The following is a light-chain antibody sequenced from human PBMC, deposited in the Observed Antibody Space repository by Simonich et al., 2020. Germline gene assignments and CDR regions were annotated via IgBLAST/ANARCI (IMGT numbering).Light chain of an antibody. J-gene: IGLJ3*02. CDR3: NSRDSSGNHWV. CDR2: GKN. V-gene: IGLV3-19*01. CDR1: SLRSYY. Sequence: SSELTQDPAVSVALGQTVRITCQGDSLRSYYASWYQQKQGQAPILVIYGKNNRPSGIPDRCSGSSSGNTASLTITGAQAEDEADYYCNSRDSSGNHWVFGGGTKLTVL.